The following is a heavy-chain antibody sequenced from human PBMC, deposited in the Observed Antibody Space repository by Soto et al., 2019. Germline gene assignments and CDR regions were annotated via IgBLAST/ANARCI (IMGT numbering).Heavy chain of an antibody. D-gene: IGHD3-10*01. CDR2: IYYSGST. J-gene: IGHJ6*02. V-gene: IGHV4-59*12. CDR1: GFTFSSYS. CDR3: ARGQYYYGSGFYYYGMDV. Sequence: PGGSLRLSCAASGFTFSSYSMNWVRQHPGKGLEWIGYIYYSGSTNYNPSLKSRVTISVDTSKNQFSLKLSSVTAADTAVYYCARGQYYYGSGFYYYGMDVWGQGTTVTVSS.